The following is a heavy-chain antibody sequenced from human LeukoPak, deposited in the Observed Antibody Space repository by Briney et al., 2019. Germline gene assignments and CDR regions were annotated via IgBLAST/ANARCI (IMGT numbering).Heavy chain of an antibody. CDR2: IYHSGST. CDR3: ARAPLDDYVWGSYRHGMDV. J-gene: IGHJ6*04. Sequence: SETLSLTCAVSGYSISSGYYWGWIRQPPGKGLEWIGSIYHSGSTYYNPSLKSRVTISVDTSKNQFSLKLSSVTAADTAVYYCARAPLDDYVWGSYRHGMDVWGKGTTVTVSS. D-gene: IGHD3-16*02. CDR1: GYSISSGYY. V-gene: IGHV4-38-2*01.